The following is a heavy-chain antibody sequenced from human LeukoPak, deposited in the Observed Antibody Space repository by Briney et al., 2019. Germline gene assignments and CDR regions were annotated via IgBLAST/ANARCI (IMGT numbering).Heavy chain of an antibody. CDR2: IYYSGST. J-gene: IGHJ4*02. D-gene: IGHD4-17*01. V-gene: IGHV4-31*03. Sequence: SQTLSLTCTVSGGSISSGGYYWSWIRQHPGKGLEWIGYIYYSGSTYYNPSLKSRVTISVDTSKNQFSLKLRSVTAADTAVYFCASGTAVATFDCWGQGTLVTVSS. CDR1: GGSISSGGYY. CDR3: ASGTAVATFDC.